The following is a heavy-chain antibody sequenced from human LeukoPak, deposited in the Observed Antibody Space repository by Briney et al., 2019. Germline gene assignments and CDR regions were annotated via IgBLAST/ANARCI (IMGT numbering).Heavy chain of an antibody. Sequence: PGGSLRLSCAASGFTFSSYAMHWVRQAPGKGLEWVAVISYDGSNKYYADSVKGRFTISRDNSKNTLYLQMNSLRAEDTAVYYCARGFRNYDILTGYFDYWGQGTLVTVSS. D-gene: IGHD3-9*01. J-gene: IGHJ4*02. CDR1: GFTFSSYA. V-gene: IGHV3-30*04. CDR2: ISYDGSNK. CDR3: ARGFRNYDILTGYFDY.